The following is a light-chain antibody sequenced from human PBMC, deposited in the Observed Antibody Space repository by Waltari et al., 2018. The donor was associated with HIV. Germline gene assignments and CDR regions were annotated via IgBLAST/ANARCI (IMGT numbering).Light chain of an antibody. CDR2: KAS. CDR3: QHYNTSSPWT. V-gene: IGKV1-5*03. J-gene: IGKJ1*01. CDR1: QNIDTW. Sequence: DLQMTQSPSTLSTSEGDRITITCRASQNIDTWLAWYQQKAGKAPKLLVYKASSLESGVPTRFSGSGSGTEFTLTISSLQPDDYATYYCQHYNTSSPWTFGQGTRVDI.